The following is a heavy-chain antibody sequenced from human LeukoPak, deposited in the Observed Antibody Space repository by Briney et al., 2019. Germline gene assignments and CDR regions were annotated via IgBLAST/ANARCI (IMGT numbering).Heavy chain of an antibody. CDR1: GYTFTSYG. CDR2: ISAYNGIT. CDR3: ARADGVGSTWDQGGSRDAFDI. D-gene: IGHD6-13*01. V-gene: IGHV1-18*01. Sequence: ASVKVSCKASGYTFTSYGISWVRQAPGQGLEWMGWISAYNGITNYAQKLQGRVTMTTDTSTSTAYMELRSLRSDDTAVYYCARADGVGSTWDQGGSRDAFDIWGQGTKVTVSS. J-gene: IGHJ3*02.